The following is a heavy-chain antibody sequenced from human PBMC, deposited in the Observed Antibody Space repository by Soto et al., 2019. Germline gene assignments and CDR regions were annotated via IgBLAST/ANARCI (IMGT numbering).Heavy chain of an antibody. CDR3: TRPDCSSTSCYTTGGEYYYYGMDV. V-gene: IGHV3-15*01. J-gene: IGHJ6*02. CDR2: IKSKTDGGTT. D-gene: IGHD2-2*02. CDR1: GFTFSNAW. Sequence: SMRLSCASSGFTFSNAWMSWVRQAPGKGLEGVGRIKSKTDGGTTDHAAPVKGRFTISRDDSKNTLYLQMNSLKTEDTAVYYCTRPDCSSTSCYTTGGEYYYYGMDVWGQGTTVTVSS.